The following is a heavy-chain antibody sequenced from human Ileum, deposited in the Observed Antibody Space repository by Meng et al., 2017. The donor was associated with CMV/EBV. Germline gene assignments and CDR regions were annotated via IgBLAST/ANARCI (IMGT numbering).Heavy chain of an antibody. Sequence: QVHLVQSGSELKKPGASVKVSCKTSGYTFTSNNIIWVRQAPGQGPEWMGWFDTNTGNPTYAQGFTGRFVFSLDTSVNTAYLEISSLKAEDTAVYYCARDGLSGRYFDYWGQGTLVTVSS. V-gene: IGHV7-4-1*02. CDR3: ARDGLSGRYFDY. CDR2: FDTNTGNP. J-gene: IGHJ4*02. D-gene: IGHD1-26*01. CDR1: GYTFTSNN.